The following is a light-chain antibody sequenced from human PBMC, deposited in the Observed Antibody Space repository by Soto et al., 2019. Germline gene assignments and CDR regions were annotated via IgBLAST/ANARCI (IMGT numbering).Light chain of an antibody. CDR3: CSYAGSYSLV. CDR2: DVT. J-gene: IGLJ2*01. Sequence: QSALTQPRSVSGSPGQSVTISCTGTSSDVGGYNYVSWYQHHPGKAPKLMIYDVTKRPSGVPHRFSGSKSGNTASLTISGLQAEDEGDYYCCSYAGSYSLVFGGGTQLTVL. CDR1: SSDVGGYNY. V-gene: IGLV2-11*01.